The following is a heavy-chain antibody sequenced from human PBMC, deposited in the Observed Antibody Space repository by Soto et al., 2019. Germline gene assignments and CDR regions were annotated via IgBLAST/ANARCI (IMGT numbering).Heavy chain of an antibody. CDR1: GYTFTGYY. Sequence: ASVKVSCKASGYTFTGYYIHWVRQAPGQGLEWMGWINPNNGDTIYARKPQGRVTMTRDTSTSTAYMEMSSLTFDDTAVYYCARHSGYDYVFDYWGQGTLVTVSS. D-gene: IGHD5-12*01. J-gene: IGHJ4*02. CDR2: INPNNGDT. CDR3: ARHSGYDYVFDY. V-gene: IGHV1-2*02.